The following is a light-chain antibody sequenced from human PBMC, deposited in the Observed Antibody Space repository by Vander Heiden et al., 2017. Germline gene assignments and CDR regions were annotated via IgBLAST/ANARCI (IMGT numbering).Light chain of an antibody. CDR2: GAS. V-gene: IGKV3-15*01. J-gene: IGKJ1*01. Sequence: DIVMTPSPATLSVSPGERATLSCRASQSVSSNLAWYRQKPGQAPRLLMYGASTRAIGIPARFSGSGSGTEFTLIISSLQSEDFAVYYCQQYNNWPRTFGQGTKVDIK. CDR3: QQYNNWPRT. CDR1: QSVSSN.